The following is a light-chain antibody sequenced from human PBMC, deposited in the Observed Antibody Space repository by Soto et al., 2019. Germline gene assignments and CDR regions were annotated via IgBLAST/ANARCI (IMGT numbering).Light chain of an antibody. V-gene: IGKV3-15*01. CDR3: QQYDYWPRT. Sequence: EIVMTQSPATLSVSPGESATLSFRASQSISSSKLAWYQQNPGQAPRLLMYGASNRATGIPARFSGSGSGTEFTLTISSLQSEDFAVYYCQQYDYWPRTFGQGTKVDIK. CDR1: QSISSS. CDR2: GAS. J-gene: IGKJ1*01.